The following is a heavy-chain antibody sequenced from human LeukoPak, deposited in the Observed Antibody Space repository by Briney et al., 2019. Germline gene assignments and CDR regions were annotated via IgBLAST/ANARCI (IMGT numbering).Heavy chain of an antibody. Sequence: SGGSLRLSCAASGFTFSSYTMSWVRQAPGKGLEWVSAISGSSGPTHYADSVKGRFTISRDNSKNTLYLQMNSLRAEDTAVYYCAKDYNSGANWFDPWGQGTLVTVSS. D-gene: IGHD6-19*01. CDR3: AKDYNSGANWFDP. CDR2: ISGSSGPT. J-gene: IGHJ5*02. CDR1: GFTFSSYT. V-gene: IGHV3-23*01.